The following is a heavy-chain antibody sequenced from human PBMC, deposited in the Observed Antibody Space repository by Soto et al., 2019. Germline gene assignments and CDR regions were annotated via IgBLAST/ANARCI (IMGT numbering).Heavy chain of an antibody. V-gene: IGHV3-66*01. Sequence: GGSLRLSCAASGFTVSSNYMSWVRQAPGKGLEWVSVIYSGGSTYYADSVKGRFTISRDNSKNTLYLQMNGLRAEDTAVYYCARDAPPAPALYYYGSGSYPIPGGMDVWGQGTTVTVSS. CDR1: GFTVSSNY. D-gene: IGHD3-10*01. J-gene: IGHJ6*02. CDR2: IYSGGST. CDR3: ARDAPPAPALYYYGSGSYPIPGGMDV.